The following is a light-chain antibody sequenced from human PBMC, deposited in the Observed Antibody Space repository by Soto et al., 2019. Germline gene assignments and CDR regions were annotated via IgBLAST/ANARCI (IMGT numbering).Light chain of an antibody. CDR2: TVS. Sequence: IQMTQSPSSVSASVGDTVTLSCQTSHGVSGWLAWYQQKPGKAPTPLIYTVSNLQSGVPARFSGSGSGTDFDLTISNLQPQDFATYFCQQGKTFRFTFGPGTKVEVK. CDR3: QQGKTFRFT. CDR1: HGVSGW. V-gene: IGKV1-12*01. J-gene: IGKJ3*01.